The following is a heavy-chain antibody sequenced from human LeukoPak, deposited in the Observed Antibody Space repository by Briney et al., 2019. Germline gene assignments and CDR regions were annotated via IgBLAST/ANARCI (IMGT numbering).Heavy chain of an antibody. D-gene: IGHD3-3*01. CDR2: IYYSGGT. Sequence: SETLSLTCTVSGGSISSHYWSWIRQPPGKGLEWIGYIYYSGGTNYNPSLKSRVTISVDTSENQFSLKLSSVTAADTAVYYCARGDYDFWSGYPDWFDPWGQGTLVTVSS. CDR1: GGSISSHY. V-gene: IGHV4-59*11. J-gene: IGHJ5*02. CDR3: ARGDYDFWSGYPDWFDP.